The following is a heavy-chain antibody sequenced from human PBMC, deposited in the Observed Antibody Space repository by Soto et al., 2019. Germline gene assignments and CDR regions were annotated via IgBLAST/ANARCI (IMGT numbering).Heavy chain of an antibody. D-gene: IGHD2-2*02. V-gene: IGHV3-30*18. CDR2: ISYDGSNK. Sequence: GGSLRLSCAASGFTFSSYGMHWVRQAPGKGLEWVAVISYDGSNKYYADSVKGRFTISRDNSKNTLYLQMNSLRAEDTAVYYCAKERRASVIVVVPAAIPGMDVWGQGTTVTVSS. CDR1: GFTFSSYG. CDR3: AKERRASVIVVVPAAIPGMDV. J-gene: IGHJ6*02.